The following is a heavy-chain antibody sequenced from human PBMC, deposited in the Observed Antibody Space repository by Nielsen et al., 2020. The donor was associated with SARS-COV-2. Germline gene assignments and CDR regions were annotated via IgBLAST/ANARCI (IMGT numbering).Heavy chain of an antibody. V-gene: IGHV3-33*01. D-gene: IGHD6-19*01. J-gene: IGHJ4*02. Sequence: GGSLRLSCAASGFTFSNYGMHWVRQAPGKGLAWVAFIWYNGSNKLYGDSVKGRFTISRDNPKNTVYLQMDSLRAEDTAVYYCARDRYLGLGVAGQWGQGTLVTVST. CDR3: ARDRYLGLGVAGQ. CDR1: GFTFSNYG. CDR2: IWYNGSNK.